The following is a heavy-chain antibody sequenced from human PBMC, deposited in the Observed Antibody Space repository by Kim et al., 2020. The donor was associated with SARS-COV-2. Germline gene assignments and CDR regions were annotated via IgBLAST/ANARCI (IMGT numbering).Heavy chain of an antibody. Sequence: GGSLRLSCAASGFTFSSYSMNWVRQAPGKGLEWVSSISSSSSYIYYADSVKGRFTISRDNAKNSLYLQMNSLRAEGTAVYYCARDSYDYVWGSPRGDYWGQGTLVTVSS. V-gene: IGHV3-21*01. J-gene: IGHJ4*02. D-gene: IGHD3-16*01. CDR2: ISSSSSYI. CDR3: ARDSYDYVWGSPRGDY. CDR1: GFTFSSYS.